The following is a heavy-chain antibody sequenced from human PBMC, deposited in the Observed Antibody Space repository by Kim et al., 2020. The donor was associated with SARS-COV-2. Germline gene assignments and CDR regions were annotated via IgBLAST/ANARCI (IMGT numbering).Heavy chain of an antibody. V-gene: IGHV4-4*02. Sequence: SETLSLTCAVSGGSISSSNWWSWVRQPPGKGLEWSGEIYHSGSTNYNPSLKSRVTISVDKSKNQFSLKLRSVTAADTAVYYCARCYSSGWYGSYHYGMDVWGQGTTVTVSS. CDR1: GGSISSSNW. CDR2: IYHSGST. CDR3: ARCYSSGWYGSYHYGMDV. J-gene: IGHJ6*02. D-gene: IGHD6-19*01.